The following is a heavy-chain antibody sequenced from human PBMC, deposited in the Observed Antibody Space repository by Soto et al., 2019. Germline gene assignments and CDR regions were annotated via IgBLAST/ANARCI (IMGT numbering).Heavy chain of an antibody. CDR3: AREVIVGAQRYYYYGMDV. CDR2: ISAYNGNT. Sequence: ASVKVSCKASGYTFTSYGISLVRQAPGQGLEWMGWISAYNGNTNYAQKLQGRVTMTTDTSTSTAYMELRSLRSDDTAVYYCAREVIVGAQRYYYYGMDVWGQGTTVTVSS. CDR1: GYTFTSYG. J-gene: IGHJ6*02. V-gene: IGHV1-18*01. D-gene: IGHD1-26*01.